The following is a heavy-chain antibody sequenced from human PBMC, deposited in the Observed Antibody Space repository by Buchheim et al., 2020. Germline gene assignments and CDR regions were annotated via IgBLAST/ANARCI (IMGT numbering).Heavy chain of an antibody. CDR3: ARDRYRDRNSYNYPEH. Sequence: EVQLVESGGGLVQPGGSLRLSCAASGFSFSGFEMNWVRQAPGRGLEWVSYISTSGSTIYYADSVKGRFTISRDNTENSLYLQMSSLRGEDTAVYYCARDRYRDRNSYNYPEHWGQGTL. CDR2: ISTSGSTI. V-gene: IGHV3-48*03. CDR1: GFSFSGFE. J-gene: IGHJ4*02. D-gene: IGHD5-24*01.